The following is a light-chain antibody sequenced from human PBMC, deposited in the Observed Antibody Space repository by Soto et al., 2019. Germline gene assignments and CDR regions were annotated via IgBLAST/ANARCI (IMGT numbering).Light chain of an antibody. CDR1: SSDVGGYNY. V-gene: IGLV2-14*01. Sequence: ALTQPASVSGSPGQSITISCTGTSSDVGGYNYVSWYQQHPGKAPKLMIYDVSNRPSGVSNRFSGFKSGNTASLTISGLQAEDEADYYCSSYTSSSTYVFGTGTKVTVL. J-gene: IGLJ1*01. CDR2: DVS. CDR3: SSYTSSSTYV.